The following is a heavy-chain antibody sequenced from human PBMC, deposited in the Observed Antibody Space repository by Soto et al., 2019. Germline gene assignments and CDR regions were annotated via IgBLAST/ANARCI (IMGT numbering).Heavy chain of an antibody. Sequence: QVQLVQSGAEVKKPGSSVKVSCKASGGTFSSYAISWVRQAPGQGLEWMGGIIPIFGTANYAQKFQGRVTITADESTSTAYMELSSLRYEDTAVYYCARGSYYYDSSGYTTRAFDIWGQGTMVTVSS. V-gene: IGHV1-69*01. CDR1: GGTFSSYA. J-gene: IGHJ3*02. CDR2: IIPIFGTA. D-gene: IGHD3-22*01. CDR3: ARGSYYYDSSGYTTRAFDI.